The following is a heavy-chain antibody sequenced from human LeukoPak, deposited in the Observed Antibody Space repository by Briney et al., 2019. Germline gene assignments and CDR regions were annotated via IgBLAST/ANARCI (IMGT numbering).Heavy chain of an antibody. Sequence: ASVKVSCKVSGYTLTELSMHWVRQAPGKGLEWMGGFDPEDGESIYAQKFQGRVTMTEDTSTDTDYMELSSLRSEDTAVYYCATDGGRLGYSGSYYGNYGGQGTLVTVSS. J-gene: IGHJ4*02. CDR1: GYTLTELS. CDR2: FDPEDGES. D-gene: IGHD1-26*01. V-gene: IGHV1-24*01. CDR3: ATDGGRLGYSGSYYGNY.